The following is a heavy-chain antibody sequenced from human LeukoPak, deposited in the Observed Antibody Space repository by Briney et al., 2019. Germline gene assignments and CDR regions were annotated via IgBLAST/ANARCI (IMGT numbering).Heavy chain of an antibody. D-gene: IGHD6-19*01. CDR1: GFTFSTYG. J-gene: IGHJ6*03. CDR3: ARDGLEQWLPYYYYYYMDV. Sequence: PGGSLRLSCEASGFTFSTYGINWVRQAPGKGLEWVSAISGSGGSTYYADSVKGRFTISRDNAKNTLYLQMNSLRAEDTAVYYCARDGLEQWLPYYYYYYMDVWGKGTTVTISS. V-gene: IGHV3-23*01. CDR2: ISGSGGST.